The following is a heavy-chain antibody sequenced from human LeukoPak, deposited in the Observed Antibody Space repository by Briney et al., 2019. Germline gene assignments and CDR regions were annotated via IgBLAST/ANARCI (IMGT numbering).Heavy chain of an antibody. CDR1: GYTFSTYG. V-gene: IGHV1-18*01. CDR3: ARATLDLRFGELQVNNWFDP. J-gene: IGHJ5*02. Sequence: AASVKVSCKASGYTFSTYGISWVRQAPGQGLEWMGWISAYNGNTNYAQKLQGRVTMTTDTSTTTAYMELRGLRSDDTAVYYCARATLDLRFGELQVNNWFDPWGQGTLVTVSS. D-gene: IGHD3-10*01. CDR2: ISAYNGNT.